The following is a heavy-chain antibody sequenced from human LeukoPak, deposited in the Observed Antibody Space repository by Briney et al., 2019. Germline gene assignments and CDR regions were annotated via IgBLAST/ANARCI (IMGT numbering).Heavy chain of an antibody. CDR3: AREPGFDSSGYLNWLDP. Sequence: SETLSLTCTVPGGSISSYYWSWIRPPPGKGLEWIACISYSGSTKYNPSLKSRVTISVDTSKNQLSLKLSSVTAADTAVYYCAREPGFDSSGYLNWLDPWGQGTLVTVSS. D-gene: IGHD3-22*01. V-gene: IGHV4-59*01. CDR2: ISYSGST. J-gene: IGHJ5*02. CDR1: GGSISSYY.